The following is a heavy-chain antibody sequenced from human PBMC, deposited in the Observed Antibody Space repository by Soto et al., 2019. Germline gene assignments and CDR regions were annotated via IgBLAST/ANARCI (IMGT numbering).Heavy chain of an antibody. J-gene: IGHJ4*02. D-gene: IGHD1-1*01. V-gene: IGHV1-18*01. CDR3: ARGRYGDY. Sequence: QVHLVQSGAEVKKPGASVKVSCKGSGYTFTTYGITWVRQAPGQGLEWMGWISAHNGNTNYAQKLQGRVTVTRDTSTSTDYMELRSLRSDDTAGDYCARGRYGDYWGQGALVTVSS. CDR1: GYTFTTYG. CDR2: ISAHNGNT.